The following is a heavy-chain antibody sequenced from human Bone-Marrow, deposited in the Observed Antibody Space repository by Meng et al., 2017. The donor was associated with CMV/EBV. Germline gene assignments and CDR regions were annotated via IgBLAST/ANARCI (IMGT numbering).Heavy chain of an antibody. Sequence: GSGLRFTHSCMSCVRPMPGLGLVWLGRIDPGDSYTTYSPSFQVHVTISVDKSSNTAYLQWSSLKASATAMYSCARHGLTTVGDFWGQGTLVTVSS. J-gene: IGHJ4*02. CDR3: ARHGLTTVGDF. D-gene: IGHD4-23*01. V-gene: IGHV5-10-1*01. CDR1: GLRFTHSC. CDR2: IDPGDSYT.